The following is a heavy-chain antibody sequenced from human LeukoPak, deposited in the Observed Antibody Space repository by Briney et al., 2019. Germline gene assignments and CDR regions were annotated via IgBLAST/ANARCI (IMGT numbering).Heavy chain of an antibody. J-gene: IGHJ4*02. V-gene: IGHV3-11*04. Sequence: GGSLRLSCAASGFTFSDYYMSWIRQAPGKGLEWVSYISSSGSTIYYADSVKGRFTISRDNSKNTLYLQMNSLRAEDTAVYYCGRVGDGYNDNYWGQGTLVTVSS. D-gene: IGHD5-24*01. CDR3: GRVGDGYNDNY. CDR2: ISSSGSTI. CDR1: GFTFSDYY.